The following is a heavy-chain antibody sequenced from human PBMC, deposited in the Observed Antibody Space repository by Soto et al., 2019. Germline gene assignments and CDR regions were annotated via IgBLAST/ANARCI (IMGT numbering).Heavy chain of an antibody. D-gene: IGHD6-19*01. CDR1: GGSFSGYY. CDR3: ARGRGQWLASPLVRLEFDY. Sequence: QVQLQQWGAGLLKPSETLSLTCAVYGGSFSGYYWSWIRQPPGKGLEWIVEINHRGSTNYNPSLKSRGTISVDTSKNQFSLKLSSVTAADTAVDYCARGRGQWLASPLVRLEFDYWGQGTLVTVSS. J-gene: IGHJ4*02. CDR2: INHRGST. V-gene: IGHV4-34*01.